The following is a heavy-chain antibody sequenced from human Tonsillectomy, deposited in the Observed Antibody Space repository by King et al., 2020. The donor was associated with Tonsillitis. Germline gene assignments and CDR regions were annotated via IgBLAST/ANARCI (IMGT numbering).Heavy chain of an antibody. V-gene: IGHV1-24*01. CDR3: ATRRHCSSSSCYTSAAFDI. CDR1: GYTLTESS. Sequence: QLVQSGAEVKKPGASVKVSCKVSGYTLTESSMHWVRQAPGKGLEWMGGFDPEDVETIYAQKFQGRVTMTEDTSTDTGYMELSSLRSEDTAVYYCATRRHCSSSSCYTSAAFDIWGQGTMVTVSS. J-gene: IGHJ3*02. D-gene: IGHD2-2*02. CDR2: FDPEDVET.